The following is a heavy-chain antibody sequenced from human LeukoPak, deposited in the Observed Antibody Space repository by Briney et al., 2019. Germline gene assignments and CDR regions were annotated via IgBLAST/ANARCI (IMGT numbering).Heavy chain of an antibody. J-gene: IGHJ4*02. CDR3: AKIREAYCGGDCYSVPDDY. CDR1: GFTFSSYG. Sequence: GGSLRVSCAASGFTFSSYGMHWVRQAPGKGLEWVAFIRYDGSNKYYADSVKGRFTITRDNSKNTLYLQMNSLRAEDTAVYYCAKIREAYCGGDCYSVPDDYWGQGTLVTVSS. V-gene: IGHV3-30*02. CDR2: IRYDGSNK. D-gene: IGHD2-21*02.